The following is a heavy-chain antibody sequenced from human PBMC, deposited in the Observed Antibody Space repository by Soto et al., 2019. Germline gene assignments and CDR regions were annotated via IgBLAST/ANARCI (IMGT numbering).Heavy chain of an antibody. CDR2: IYYSGST. Sequence: KGLEWIGYIYYSGSTNYNPSLKSRVTISVDTSKNQFSLKLSSVTAADTAVYYCARQSSGAGHYYYYYMDVWGKGTTVTGSS. CDR3: ARQSSGAGHYYYYYMDV. J-gene: IGHJ6*03. D-gene: IGHD3-10*01. V-gene: IGHV4-59*08.